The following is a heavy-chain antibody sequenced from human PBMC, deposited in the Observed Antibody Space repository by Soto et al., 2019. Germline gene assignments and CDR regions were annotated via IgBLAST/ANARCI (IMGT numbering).Heavy chain of an antibody. CDR2: ISSSGSTI. CDR3: ARAGDYDSSGYWYFDL. V-gene: IGHV3-48*03. CDR1: GFTFSSYE. J-gene: IGHJ2*01. D-gene: IGHD3-22*01. Sequence: EVQLVESGGGLVQPGGSLRLSCAASGFTFSSYEMNWVRQAPGKGLEWVSYISSSGSTIYYADSVKGRFTISRDNANNSLYLQMNSLRAEDTAVYYCARAGDYDSSGYWYFDLWGRGTLVTVSS.